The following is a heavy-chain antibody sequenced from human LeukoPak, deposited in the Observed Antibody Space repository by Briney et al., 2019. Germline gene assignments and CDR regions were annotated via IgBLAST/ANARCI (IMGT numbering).Heavy chain of an antibody. J-gene: IGHJ4*02. Sequence: SETLSLTCAVYGGSFSGYYWSWIRQPPGKGLEWIGEINHSGSTNYNPSLKSRVTISVDTSKNQFSLKLSPVTAADTAVYYCAGNRGLGRDYWGEGTLVTVSS. D-gene: IGHD4-23*01. CDR2: INHSGST. CDR3: AGNRGLGRDY. V-gene: IGHV4-34*01. CDR1: GGSFSGYY.